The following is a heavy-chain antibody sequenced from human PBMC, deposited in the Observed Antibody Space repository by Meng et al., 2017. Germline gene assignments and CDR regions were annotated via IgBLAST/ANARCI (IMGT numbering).Heavy chain of an antibody. CDR1: GFTFDDYA. D-gene: IGHD1-26*01. Sequence: SLKISCAASGFTFDDYAMHWVRQAPGKGLEWVSGISWTSGSIGYADSVKGRFTISRDNAKNSLYLQMNSLRAEDTALYYCAKSVSGSYYNGVGYWGQGTLVTVSS. CDR2: ISWTSGSI. J-gene: IGHJ4*02. V-gene: IGHV3-9*01. CDR3: AKSVSGSYYNGVGY.